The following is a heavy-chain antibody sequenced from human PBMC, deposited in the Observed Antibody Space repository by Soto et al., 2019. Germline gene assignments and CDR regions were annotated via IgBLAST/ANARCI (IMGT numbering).Heavy chain of an antibody. CDR2: IYHTGSA. CDR3: ARSTSRTFDY. CDR1: GGSITSSSS. J-gene: IGHJ4*02. D-gene: IGHD2-2*01. V-gene: IGHV4-4*02. Sequence: SETLSLTCAVSGGSITSSSSWSWVRQPPGKGLEWIGEIYHTGSANYNPSFRSRVTMSVDKSKNQFSLNLISVTAADTAVYYCARSTSRTFDYWGQGTLVTVSS.